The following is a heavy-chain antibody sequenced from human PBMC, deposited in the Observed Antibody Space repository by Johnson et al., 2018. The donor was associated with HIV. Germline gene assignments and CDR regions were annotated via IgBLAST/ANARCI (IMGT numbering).Heavy chain of an antibody. V-gene: IGHV3-64*01. CDR1: GFTFSSYA. Sequence: EVQLVESGGGLVQPGGSLRLSCAASGFTFSSYAMHWVRQAPGKGLEYVSAISSNGGSTYYANSVKGRFTISRDNSKNTLYLQMGSLRAEDMAVYYCARRDNDAFDIWGQGTMVTVSS. CDR2: ISSNGGST. J-gene: IGHJ3*02. CDR3: ARRDNDAFDI.